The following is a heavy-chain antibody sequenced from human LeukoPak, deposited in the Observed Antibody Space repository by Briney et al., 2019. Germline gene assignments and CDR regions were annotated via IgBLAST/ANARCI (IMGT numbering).Heavy chain of an antibody. V-gene: IGHV1-2*02. Sequence: ASVKVSCKASGYTFTGYYMHLVRQAPGQGLEWMGWINPNSGGTNYAQKFQGRVTMTRDTSISTAYMELSRLRSDDTAVYYCARDRYPGRSWSSTNWFAPWGQGTLVTVSS. D-gene: IGHD6-13*01. CDR1: GYTFTGYY. CDR3: ARDRYPGRSWSSTNWFAP. J-gene: IGHJ5*02. CDR2: INPNSGGT.